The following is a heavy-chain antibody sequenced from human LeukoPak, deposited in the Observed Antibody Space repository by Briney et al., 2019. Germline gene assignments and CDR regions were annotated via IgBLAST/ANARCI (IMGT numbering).Heavy chain of an antibody. Sequence: SETLSLTCTVSGGSISSSSYYWGWIRQPPGKGLEWIGSIYYSGSTYYNPSLKSRVTISVDTSKNQFSLKLSSVTAADTAVYYCARIFWYGGNPLFDYWGQGTLVTVSS. CDR1: GGSISSSSYY. D-gene: IGHD4-23*01. CDR2: IYYSGST. J-gene: IGHJ4*02. CDR3: ARIFWYGGNPLFDY. V-gene: IGHV4-39*07.